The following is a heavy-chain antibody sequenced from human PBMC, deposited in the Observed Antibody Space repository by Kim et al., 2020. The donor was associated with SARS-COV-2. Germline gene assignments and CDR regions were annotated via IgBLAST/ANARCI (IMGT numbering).Heavy chain of an antibody. Sequence: GGSLRLSCAASGFSFSDFALHWVRQTPGKGLEYVSAISSNGATTFYADSVNGRFTISRDNSKNTLYLQMGSLRADDTAVYFCARTSYDFWSGYPQGYFDLWGRGTLVTVSP. CDR3: ARTSYDFWSGYPQGYFDL. CDR1: GFSFSDFA. V-gene: IGHV3-64*02. J-gene: IGHJ2*01. CDR2: ISSNGATT. D-gene: IGHD3-3*01.